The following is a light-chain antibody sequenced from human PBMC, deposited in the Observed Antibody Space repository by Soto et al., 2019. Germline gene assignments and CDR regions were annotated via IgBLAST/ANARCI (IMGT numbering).Light chain of an antibody. J-gene: IGKJ4*01. CDR3: QKYNSGGPLT. Sequence: DILMTQSPSSLSASIGDRVTITCRASEGISNYLAWFQQKPGKVPKLLIYAASTLQSGVPSRFSGSGSGTDFTLTISSLQPEDVATYYCQKYNSGGPLTFGGGTKVEIK. CDR1: EGISNY. V-gene: IGKV1-27*01. CDR2: AAS.